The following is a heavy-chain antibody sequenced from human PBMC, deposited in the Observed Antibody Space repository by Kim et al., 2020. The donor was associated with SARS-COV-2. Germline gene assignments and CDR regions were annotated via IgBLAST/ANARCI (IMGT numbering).Heavy chain of an antibody. CDR3: AREWEDGDYWYFDY. CDR1: GFTFSDYY. J-gene: IGHJ4*02. D-gene: IGHD4-17*01. Sequence: GGSLRLSCAASGFTFSDYYMSWIRQAPGKGLEWVSYISSSSSYTNYADSVKGRFTISRDNAKNSLYLQMNSLRAEDTAVYYCAREWEDGDYWYFDYWGQGTLVTVSS. V-gene: IGHV3-11*05. CDR2: ISSSSSYT.